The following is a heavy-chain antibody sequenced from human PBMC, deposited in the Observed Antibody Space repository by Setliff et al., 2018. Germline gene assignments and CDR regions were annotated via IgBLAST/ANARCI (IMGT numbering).Heavy chain of an antibody. Sequence: PSETLSLTCAVYGGSFSGYYWSWIRQPPGKGLEWIGYIYYSGSTNYNPSLKSRVTISVDTSKNQFSLKLSSVTAADTAAYYCARDEGSSYYYDMDVWGQGTTVTVSS. CDR3: ARDEGSSYYYDMDV. CDR1: GGSFSGYY. V-gene: IGHV4-59*01. J-gene: IGHJ6*02. CDR2: IYYSGST. D-gene: IGHD6-13*01.